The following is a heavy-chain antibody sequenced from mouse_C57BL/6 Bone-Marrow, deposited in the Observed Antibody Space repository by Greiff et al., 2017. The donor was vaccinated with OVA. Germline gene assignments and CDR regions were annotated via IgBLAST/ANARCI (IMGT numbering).Heavy chain of an antibody. V-gene: IGHV1-81*01. CDR3: ARIVRHYDAMDY. CDR1: GYTFTSYG. D-gene: IGHD1-2*01. J-gene: IGHJ4*01. CDR2: IYPRSGNT. Sequence: VKLMESGAELARPGASVKLSCKASGYTFTSYGISWVKQRTGQGLEWIGEIYPRSGNTYYNEKFKGKATLTADKSSSTAYMELRSLTSEDSAVYFCARIVRHYDAMDYWGQGTSVTVSS.